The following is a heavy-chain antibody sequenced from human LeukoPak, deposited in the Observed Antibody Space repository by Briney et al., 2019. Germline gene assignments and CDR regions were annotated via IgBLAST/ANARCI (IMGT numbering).Heavy chain of an antibody. Sequence: ASVKVSCKASGYTFTSYDINWVRQATGQGLEWMGWMNPNSGNTGYAQKFQGRVTMTRNTSISTAYMELSSLRSDDTAVYYCARVSSSWYGDFDYWGQGTLVTVSS. CDR3: ARVSSSWYGDFDY. V-gene: IGHV1-8*01. J-gene: IGHJ4*02. D-gene: IGHD6-13*01. CDR1: GYTFTSYD. CDR2: MNPNSGNT.